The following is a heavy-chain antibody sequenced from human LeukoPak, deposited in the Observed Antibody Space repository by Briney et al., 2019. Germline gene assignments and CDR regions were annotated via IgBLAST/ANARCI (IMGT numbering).Heavy chain of an antibody. CDR3: AREARLRYYYMDV. J-gene: IGHJ6*03. CDR2: INSDGSST. V-gene: IGHV3-74*01. CDR1: GFTFSSYW. D-gene: IGHD2-15*01. Sequence: PGGSLRLSCAASGFTFSSYWMHWVRQAPGKGLVWVSRINSDGSSTSYADSVKGRFTISRDNAKNTLYLQMNSLRAEDTAVYYCAREARLRYYYMDVWGKGTTVTVSS.